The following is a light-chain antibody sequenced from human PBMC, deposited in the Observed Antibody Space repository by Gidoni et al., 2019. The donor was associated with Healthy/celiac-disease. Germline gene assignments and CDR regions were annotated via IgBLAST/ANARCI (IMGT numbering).Light chain of an antibody. CDR2: GKN. Sequence: SSELTQDPAVSVALGQTVRITCQGDSLRSYYASWYQQKPGQAPVLVIYGKNNRPSGIPDRFSGSSSGNTASLTITGAQAEDEADYYCHSRDSSGNHPVVFGGGTKLTVL. CDR3: HSRDSSGNHPVV. CDR1: SLRSYY. V-gene: IGLV3-19*01. J-gene: IGLJ2*01.